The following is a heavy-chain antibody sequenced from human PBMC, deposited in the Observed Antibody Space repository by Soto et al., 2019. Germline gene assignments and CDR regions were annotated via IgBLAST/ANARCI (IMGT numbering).Heavy chain of an antibody. V-gene: IGHV4-31*03. D-gene: IGHD6-6*01. Sequence: TLSVTCTVSVGSISSGGYYWSWILQHPGKGLEWIGYIYYSGRTYYNPSLHSRVSIAVDTTENQFSLKLTSVTAADTSVYYCARGSFSSSSSWFDPWGRGTLVTVSS. CDR1: VGSISSGGYY. CDR2: IYYSGRT. J-gene: IGHJ5*02. CDR3: ARGSFSSSSSWFDP.